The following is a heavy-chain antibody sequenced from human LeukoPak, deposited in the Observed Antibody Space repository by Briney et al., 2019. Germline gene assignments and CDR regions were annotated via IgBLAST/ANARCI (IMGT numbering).Heavy chain of an antibody. J-gene: IGHJ4*02. CDR2: INHSGST. V-gene: IGHV4-34*01. CDR1: GGSFSGYY. Sequence: PSETLSLTCAVYGGSFSGYYWSWIRQPPGKGLEWIGDINHSGSTNYNPSLKSRVTISVDTSKNQFSLKLSSVTAADTAVYYCATLRGPGKPLSRVGFDYWGQGTLVTVSS. CDR3: ATLRGPGKPLSRVGFDY. D-gene: IGHD4-23*01.